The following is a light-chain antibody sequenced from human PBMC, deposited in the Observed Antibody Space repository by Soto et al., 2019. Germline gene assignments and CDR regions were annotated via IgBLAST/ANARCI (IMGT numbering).Light chain of an antibody. CDR1: QAVPNN. CDR3: QQYNSYYS. Sequence: SHLTQYPSFLSATMGDRFPINCRPSQAVPNNMAWYQQKPGKPPKLLIYEESTLHSGVPSRFSGSGSGTEFTLTISGLQTDDFATYYCQQYNSYYSFGQGPKVDIK. V-gene: IGKV1-9*01. J-gene: IGKJ1*01. CDR2: EES.